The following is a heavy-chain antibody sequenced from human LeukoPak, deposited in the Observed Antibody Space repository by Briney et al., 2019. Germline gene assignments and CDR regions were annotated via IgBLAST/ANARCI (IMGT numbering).Heavy chain of an antibody. J-gene: IGHJ3*02. Sequence: GGSLRLSCAASGFTFGAYGMSWFRQAPGKGLEWVGFIRSKTYGGTAEYAASVKGRFTILRDDSKSIAYLQMNSLKAEDTAVYYCSRGLGSGNPVDIWGQGTMVTVS. D-gene: IGHD3-10*01. CDR3: SRGLGSGNPVDI. CDR1: GFTFGAYG. CDR2: IRSKTYGGTA. V-gene: IGHV3-49*03.